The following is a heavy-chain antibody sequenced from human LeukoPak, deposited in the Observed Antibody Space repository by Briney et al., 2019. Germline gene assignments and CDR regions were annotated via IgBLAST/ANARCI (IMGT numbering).Heavy chain of an antibody. D-gene: IGHD6-13*01. CDR2: SNGDGSVK. Sequence: PGGSLRLSCAASGFTFSAYWMHWVRQAPGKGLVWVSRSNGDGSVKFFADSVKGRFTVSRDNAKNTLFLQMNSLRADDTAVYYCVREVYSTTWYSLDFWGQGTLVTVSS. V-gene: IGHV3-74*01. CDR1: GFTFSAYW. J-gene: IGHJ4*02. CDR3: VREVYSTTWYSLDF.